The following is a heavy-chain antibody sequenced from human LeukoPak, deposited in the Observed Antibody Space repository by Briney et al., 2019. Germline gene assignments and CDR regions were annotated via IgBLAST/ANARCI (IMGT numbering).Heavy chain of an antibody. D-gene: IGHD4-17*01. CDR2: IYTSGST. J-gene: IGHJ6*03. Sequence: SETLSLTCTVSGDSISSGTYYWIWIRQPAGKGLEWIGRIYTSGSTNYNPSLKSRVTISVDTSKNQFSLKLSSVTAADTAVYYCASTTVPYYYYMDVWGKGTTVTISS. V-gene: IGHV4-61*02. CDR1: GDSISSGTYY. CDR3: ASTTVPYYYYMDV.